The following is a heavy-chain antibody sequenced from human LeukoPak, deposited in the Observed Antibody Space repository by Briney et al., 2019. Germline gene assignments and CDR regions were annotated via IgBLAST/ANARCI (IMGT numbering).Heavy chain of an antibody. D-gene: IGHD3-3*01. J-gene: IGHJ4*02. CDR1: GGSFSGYY. V-gene: IGHV4-34*01. CDR2: INHSGST. CDR3: ARSGYDSQDYFDY. Sequence: SETLSLTCAVYGGSFSGYYWSWIRQPPGKGLEWIGEINHSGSTYYNPSLKSRVTISVDTSKNQFSLKLSSVTAADTAVYYCARSGYDSQDYFDYWGQGTLVTVSS.